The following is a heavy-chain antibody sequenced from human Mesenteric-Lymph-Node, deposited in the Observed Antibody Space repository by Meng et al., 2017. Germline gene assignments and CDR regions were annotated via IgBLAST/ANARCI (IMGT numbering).Heavy chain of an antibody. CDR3: VRFALGGWYSWFDP. D-gene: IGHD6-19*01. CDR1: GGSFSGYY. V-gene: IGHV4-34*01. CDR2: INHSGST. Sequence: VQLQQVGAGPVKPSETLSLTCAVYGGSFSGYYRSWIRQPPGKGLEWIGEINHSGSTNYNPSLKSRVTISVDTSKNQFSLKLSSVTAADTAVYYCVRFALGGWYSWFDPWGQGTLVTVSS. J-gene: IGHJ5*02.